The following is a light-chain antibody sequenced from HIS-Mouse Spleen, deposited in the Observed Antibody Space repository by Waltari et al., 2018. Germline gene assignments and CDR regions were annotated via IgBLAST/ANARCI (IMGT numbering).Light chain of an antibody. J-gene: IGLJ1*01. CDR1: SSDVVRYIR. CDR2: EVS. CDR3: SSYTSSSTV. V-gene: IGLV2-18*02. Sequence: QSALTQSPSVSGSPGHSVTISCTGTSSDVVRYIRFPWYHQPPVTDPKPMIYEVSNRPSGVPDRFSGSKSGNTASLTISGLQAEDEADYYCSSYTSSSTVFGTGTKVTVL.